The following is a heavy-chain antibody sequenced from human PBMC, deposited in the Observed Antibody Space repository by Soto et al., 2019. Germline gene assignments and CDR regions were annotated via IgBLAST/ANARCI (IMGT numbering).Heavy chain of an antibody. CDR1: GFTFISYG. J-gene: IGHJ6*02. CDR3: AKGIQRYYYYYGMDV. CDR2: ISYDGSNK. V-gene: IGHV3-30*18. D-gene: IGHD5-18*01. Sequence: GGSLSLSSGASGFTFISYGMQWVRTAPGKGLEWVAVISYDGSNKYYADSVKGRFTISRDNSKNTLYLQMNSLRAEDTAVYYCAKGIQRYYYYYGMDVWGQGTTVTGSS.